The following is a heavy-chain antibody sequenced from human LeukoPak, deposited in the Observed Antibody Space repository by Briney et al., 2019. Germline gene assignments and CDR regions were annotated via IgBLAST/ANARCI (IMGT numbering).Heavy chain of an antibody. CDR2: INHSGST. D-gene: IGHD5-18*01. CDR3: ARGRRGYSYGYVMDY. CDR1: GGSFSGYY. Sequence: SETLSLTCAVYGGSFSGYYWSWIRQPPGKGLEWIGEINHSGSTNYNPFLKSRVTISADTSKNQFSLKLSSVTAADTAVYYCARGRRGYSYGYVMDYWGQGTLVTVSS. J-gene: IGHJ4*02. V-gene: IGHV4-34*01.